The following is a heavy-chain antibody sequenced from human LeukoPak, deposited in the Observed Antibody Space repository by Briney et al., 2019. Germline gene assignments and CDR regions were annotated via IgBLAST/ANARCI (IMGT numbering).Heavy chain of an antibody. J-gene: IGHJ4*02. CDR2: ITSDSRYR. D-gene: IGHD2-2*01. CDR3: AKGYQHPDY. V-gene: IGHV3-21*01. CDR1: GSTFSIYA. Sequence: PGGSLRLSCAASGSTFSIYAMNWVREAPGKGLEWISSITSDSRYRYYADSVKGRFTISRDNAKNSLYLQMNSLRAEDTAVYYCAKGYQHPDYWGQGTLVTVSS.